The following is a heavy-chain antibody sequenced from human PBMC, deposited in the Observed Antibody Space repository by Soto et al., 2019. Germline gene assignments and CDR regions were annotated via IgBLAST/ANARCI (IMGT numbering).Heavy chain of an antibody. J-gene: IGHJ5*02. CDR1: GGSVRDGRYY. V-gene: IGHV4-61*01. Sequence: QVQLQESGPGLVRPSETLSLTCTVSGGSVRDGRYYWSWIRQAPGKGLEWVGYVYYSGQTNYNPSLKSRATISIDTFNDQFSLKLTSVTAADTAVYYCARGWGFGFDPWGQGILVTVSS. D-gene: IGHD3-10*01. CDR3: ARGWGFGFDP. CDR2: VYYSGQT.